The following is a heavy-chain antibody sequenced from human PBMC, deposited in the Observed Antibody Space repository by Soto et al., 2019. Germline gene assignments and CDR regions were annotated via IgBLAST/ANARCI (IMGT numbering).Heavy chain of an antibody. Sequence: SETLSLTCAVSDYSISSGYYWGWIRQPPGKGLEWIGSIYHSGNTYYNPSLKSRVSISVDTSKNQFSLKLSSVAAADTAVYYRARVSVGATSAFDIWGQGTMVTVSS. CDR2: IYHSGNT. D-gene: IGHD1-26*01. CDR1: DYSISSGYY. J-gene: IGHJ3*02. CDR3: ARVSVGATSAFDI. V-gene: IGHV4-38-2*01.